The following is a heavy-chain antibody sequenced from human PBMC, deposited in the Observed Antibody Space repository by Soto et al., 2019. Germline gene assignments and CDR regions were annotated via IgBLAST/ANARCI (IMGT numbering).Heavy chain of an antibody. D-gene: IGHD1-26*01. J-gene: IGHJ4*02. CDR1: GFTFSRYW. CDR2: INSDGSST. Sequence: GSLRLSCAASGFTFSRYWMHWVRQAPGKGLVWVSRINSDGSSTSYADSVKGRFTISRDNAKNTLYLQMNSLRAEDTAVYYCARGLIVGAIRVDYWGQGTLVTVS. CDR3: ARGLIVGAIRVDY. V-gene: IGHV3-74*01.